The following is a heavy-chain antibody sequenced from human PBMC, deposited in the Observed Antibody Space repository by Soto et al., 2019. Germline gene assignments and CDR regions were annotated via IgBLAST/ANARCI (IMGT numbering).Heavy chain of an antibody. J-gene: IGHJ4*02. CDR1: GGTFSSYA. CDR2: IIPIFGTA. CDR3: ARGTHYYDSSGYWNFDY. D-gene: IGHD3-22*01. Sequence: SVKGSWNASGGTFSSYAISWGRQAPVQGLEWMGGIIPIFGTANYSQKFQGRVTITADESTSTAYMELSSLRSEDTAVYYCARGTHYYDSSGYWNFDYWGQGTLVTVSS. V-gene: IGHV1-69*01.